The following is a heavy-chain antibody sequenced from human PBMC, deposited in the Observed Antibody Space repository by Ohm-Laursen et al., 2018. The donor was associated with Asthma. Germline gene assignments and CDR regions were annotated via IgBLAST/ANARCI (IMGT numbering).Heavy chain of an antibody. V-gene: IGHV3-33*01. Sequence: SLRLFCSASGFSFSSYGMHWVRQAPGKGLEWMTVIWYDGSNKYYADSVKGRFTISRDNSKNTLYLQMNSLRAEDTAVYFCARNYYGSGSYLDYWGQGTLVTVSS. CDR2: IWYDGSNK. CDR3: ARNYYGSGSYLDY. CDR1: GFSFSSYG. D-gene: IGHD3-10*01. J-gene: IGHJ4*02.